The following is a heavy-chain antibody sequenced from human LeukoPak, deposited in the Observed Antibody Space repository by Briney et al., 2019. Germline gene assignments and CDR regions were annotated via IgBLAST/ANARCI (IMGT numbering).Heavy chain of an antibody. J-gene: IGHJ4*02. CDR1: GYTFTGYY. V-gene: IGHV1-2*02. CDR3: AREGRDYGVSATFDY. D-gene: IGHD4-17*01. CDR2: INPNSGGT. Sequence: ASVKVSCKASGYTFTGYYMHWVRQAPGQGLEWMGWINPNSGGTNYAQKFQGRVTMTRDTSISTAYMELSRLRSDDTAVHYCAREGRDYGVSATFDYWGQGTLVTVSS.